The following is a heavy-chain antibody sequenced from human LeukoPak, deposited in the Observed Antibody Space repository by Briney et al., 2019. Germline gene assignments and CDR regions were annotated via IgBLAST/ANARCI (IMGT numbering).Heavy chain of an antibody. J-gene: IGHJ6*03. CDR2: ISGSGGST. V-gene: IGHV3-23*01. CDR1: GFTFSSYA. CDR3: ARVSMWGVVEYYMDV. D-gene: IGHD2-2*01. Sequence: GGSLRLSCAASGFTFSSYAMSWVRQAPGKGLEWVSAISGSGGSTYYADSVKGRFTISRDNSKNTLYLQMNSLRAEDTAVYYCARVSMWGVVEYYMDVWGKGTTVTISS.